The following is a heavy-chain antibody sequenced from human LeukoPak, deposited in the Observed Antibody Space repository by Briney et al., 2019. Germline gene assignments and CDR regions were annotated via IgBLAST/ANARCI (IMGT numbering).Heavy chain of an antibody. Sequence: GGSLRLSCAASGFTFSSYEMNWVRQAPGKGLEWVSYISSSGSNIYYADSVKGRFTISRDNAKNSLYLQMNSLRAEDTAVYYCARENKIVVVPADFDYWGQGTLVTVSS. CDR2: ISSSGSNI. J-gene: IGHJ4*02. CDR3: ARENKIVVVPADFDY. V-gene: IGHV3-48*03. D-gene: IGHD2-2*01. CDR1: GFTFSSYE.